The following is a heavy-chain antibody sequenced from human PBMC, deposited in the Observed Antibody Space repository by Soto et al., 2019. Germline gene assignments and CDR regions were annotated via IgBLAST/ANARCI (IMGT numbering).Heavy chain of an antibody. V-gene: IGHV4-34*01. J-gene: IGHJ4*02. D-gene: IGHD6-6*01. Sequence: QVQLQQWGAGLLKPSETLSLTCAVYGGSFSGYYWSWIRQPPGKGLEWIGEINHSGSTNYNPSLKSRVTISVDTSKNQFSRKLSSVTAADTAVYYCARGILAARPWAGQEVDYWGQGTLVTVPS. CDR1: GGSFSGYY. CDR3: ARGILAARPWAGQEVDY. CDR2: INHSGST.